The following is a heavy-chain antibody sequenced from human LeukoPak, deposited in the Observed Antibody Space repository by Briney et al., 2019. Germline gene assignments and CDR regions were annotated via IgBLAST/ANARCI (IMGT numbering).Heavy chain of an antibody. J-gene: IGHJ4*02. D-gene: IGHD2-2*01. V-gene: IGHV3-30*18. CDR1: GYTFSTYG. CDR2: ISYDGHT. CDR3: AKERGSTPHFDY. Sequence: PGGSLRLSCAASGYTFSTYGMHWVRQAPGKGLEWVTVISYDGHTNYADSVKGRFTISRDNSKNTLYLQMNGLRDEDTAVYYCAKERGSTPHFDYWGQGTLVTVSS.